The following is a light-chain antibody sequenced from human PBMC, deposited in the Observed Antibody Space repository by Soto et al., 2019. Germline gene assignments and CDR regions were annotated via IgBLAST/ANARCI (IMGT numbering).Light chain of an antibody. CDR2: DAS. J-gene: IGKJ1*01. Sequence: DIQMTQSPSTLSASVGDRVTITCRARQSISSWLAWYQQKPGKAPKLLIYDASRLESGVPSRFSGSGSGTEVTLTISSLQTDDFAPYYCQQYNSYWTFGQGTKVEIK. V-gene: IGKV1-5*01. CDR1: QSISSW. CDR3: QQYNSYWT.